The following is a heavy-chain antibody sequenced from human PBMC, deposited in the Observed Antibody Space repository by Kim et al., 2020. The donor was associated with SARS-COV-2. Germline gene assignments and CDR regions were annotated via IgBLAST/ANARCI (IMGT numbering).Heavy chain of an antibody. CDR3: ARDRIVVVPAAMGDYYYYGMDV. CDR2: IYSGGST. CDR1: GFTVSSNY. J-gene: IGHJ6*02. Sequence: GGSLRLSCAASGFTVSSNYMSWVRQAPGKGLEWVSVIYSGGSTYYADSVKGRFTISRDNSKNTLYLQMNSLRAEDTAVYYCARDRIVVVPAAMGDYYYYGMDVWGQGTTVTVSS. V-gene: IGHV3-53*01. D-gene: IGHD2-2*01.